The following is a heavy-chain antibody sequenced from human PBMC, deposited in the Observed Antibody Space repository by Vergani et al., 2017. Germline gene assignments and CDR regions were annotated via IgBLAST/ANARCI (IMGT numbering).Heavy chain of an antibody. D-gene: IGHD4-23*01. CDR3: ARDLDYGGNGLDY. V-gene: IGHV3-23*01. J-gene: IGHJ4*02. CDR1: GFTFSSYA. CDR2: ISGSGSTI. Sequence: EVQLLESGGGLVQPGGSLRLSCAASGFTFSSYAMSWVRQAPGKGLEWVSAISGSGSTIYYADSVKGRFTISRDNAKNSLYLQMNSLRAEDTAVYYCARDLDYGGNGLDYWGQGTLVTVSS.